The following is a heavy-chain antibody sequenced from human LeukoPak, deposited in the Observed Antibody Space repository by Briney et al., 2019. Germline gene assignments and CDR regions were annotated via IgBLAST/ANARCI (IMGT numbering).Heavy chain of an antibody. CDR3: ARDYSLTLGTTTYFQH. CDR2: INTNTGKP. J-gene: IGHJ1*01. CDR1: GYIFDIYA. D-gene: IGHD1-7*01. Sequence: ASVKVSCKASGYIFDIYAMIWVRQAPGQGLELMGWINTNTGKPTYAQGFTGRFVFSLGTSVSTAYLQISSLKAEDTAMYYCARDYSLTLGTTTYFQHWGQGTLVTVSS. V-gene: IGHV7-4-1*02.